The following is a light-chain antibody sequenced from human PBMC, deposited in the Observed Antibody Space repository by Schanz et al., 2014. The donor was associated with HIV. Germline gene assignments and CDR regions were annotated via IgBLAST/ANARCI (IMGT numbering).Light chain of an antibody. CDR2: GAS. J-gene: IGKJ1*01. V-gene: IGKV3-20*01. Sequence: EIVLTQSPGTLSLSPGERATLSCRASQSVSSSYLAWYQQKPGQAPRLLIYGASSRATGIPDRFSGSGSGTDFTLTISGLQAEDVAVYFCQQYYDIQTFGQGTRVEVK. CDR3: QQYYDIQT. CDR1: QSVSSSY.